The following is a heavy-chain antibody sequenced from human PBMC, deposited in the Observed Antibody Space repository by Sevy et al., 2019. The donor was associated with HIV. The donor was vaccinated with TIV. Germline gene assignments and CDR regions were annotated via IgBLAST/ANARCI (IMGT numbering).Heavy chain of an antibody. CDR3: ARDPSGSYDNDAFDI. D-gene: IGHD1-26*01. CDR2: ISSSSSYI. Sequence: GGSLRLSCAASGFTFSSYSMNWVRQAPGKGLEWVSSISSSSSYIYYADSVKGRFTISRDNAKNSLYLQMNSLRAEDTAVYYCARDPSGSYDNDAFDIWGQGTMLTVSS. CDR1: GFTFSSYS. J-gene: IGHJ3*02. V-gene: IGHV3-21*01.